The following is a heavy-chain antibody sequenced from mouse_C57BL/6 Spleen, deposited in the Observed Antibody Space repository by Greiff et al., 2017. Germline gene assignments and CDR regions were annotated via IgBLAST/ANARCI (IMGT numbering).Heavy chain of an antibody. D-gene: IGHD1-1*01. CDR1: GYTFTGYW. CDR2: ILPESGST. J-gene: IGHJ3*01. CDR3: AKSPHYYGSSGGFAY. Sequence: QVQLQQSGAELMKPGASVKLSCKATGYTFTGYWIEWVKQRPGHGLEWIGEILPESGSTNYNEKFKGKATFTADTSSNTAYMQLSSLTTKDSAIYYCAKSPHYYGSSGGFAYWGQGTLVTVSA. V-gene: IGHV1-9*01.